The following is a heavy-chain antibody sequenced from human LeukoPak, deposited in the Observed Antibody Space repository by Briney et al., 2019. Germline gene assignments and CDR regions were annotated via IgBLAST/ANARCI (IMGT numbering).Heavy chain of an antibody. V-gene: IGHV4-61*01. CDR1: GGSVSSGNYY. CDR2: IVYSGST. CDR3: TASYISGFPEIDY. D-gene: IGHD6-19*01. Sequence: TSETLSLTCTVSGGSVSSGNYYWSWTRQPPGKGLEGIAYIVYSGSTNYNPSLKSRVTLSVETSKNQFSLKLSSVTAADTAFYYCTASYISGFPEIDYWGQGTLVTVSS. J-gene: IGHJ4*02.